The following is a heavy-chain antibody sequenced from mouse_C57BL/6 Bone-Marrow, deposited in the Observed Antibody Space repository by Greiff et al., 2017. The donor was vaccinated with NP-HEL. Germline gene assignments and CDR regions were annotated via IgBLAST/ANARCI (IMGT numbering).Heavy chain of an antibody. J-gene: IGHJ4*01. CDR1: GFTFSSYG. CDR3: ARHDYYGSRGAMDY. CDR2: ISSGGSYT. D-gene: IGHD1-1*01. Sequence: EVQRVESGGDLVKPGGSLKLSCAASGFTFSSYGMSWVRQTPDKRLEWVATISSGGSYTYYPDSVKGRFTISRDNAKNTLYLQMSSLKSEDTAMYYCARHDYYGSRGAMDYWGQGTSVTVSS. V-gene: IGHV5-6*01.